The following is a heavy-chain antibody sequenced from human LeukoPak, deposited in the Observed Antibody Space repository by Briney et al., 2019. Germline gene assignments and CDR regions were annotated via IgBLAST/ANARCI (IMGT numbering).Heavy chain of an antibody. V-gene: IGHV3-48*01. CDR1: GFTFNTYT. Sequence: GGSLRLSCAASGFTFNTYTMNWVRQAPGKGLEWVSYISGSSGIIDYADSVRGRFTISRDNAKNSLYLQMNSLRAEDTAVYYCARKKEDAFDIWGQGTMVTVSS. CDR2: ISGSSGII. J-gene: IGHJ3*02. CDR3: ARKKEDAFDI.